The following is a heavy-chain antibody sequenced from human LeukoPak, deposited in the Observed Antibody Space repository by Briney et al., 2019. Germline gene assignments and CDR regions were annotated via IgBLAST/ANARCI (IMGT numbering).Heavy chain of an antibody. CDR3: ARRYCSSTSCYIGDNWFDP. D-gene: IGHD2-2*02. Sequence: SVKVSCKASGYTFTSYGISWVRQAPGQGLEWMGWISAYNGNTNYAQKLQGRVTMTTDTSTSTAYMELRSLRSDDTAVYYCARRYCSSTSCYIGDNWFDPWGQGTLVTVSS. CDR1: GYTFTSYG. J-gene: IGHJ5*02. V-gene: IGHV1-18*01. CDR2: ISAYNGNT.